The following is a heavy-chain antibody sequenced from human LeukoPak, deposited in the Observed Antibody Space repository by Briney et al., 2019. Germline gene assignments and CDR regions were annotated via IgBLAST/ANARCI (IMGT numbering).Heavy chain of an antibody. CDR3: AKAPPSSYYYYYGMDV. D-gene: IGHD6-13*01. V-gene: IGHV3-23*01. CDR1: GFTLSSYA. Sequence: PGGSLRFSCAASGFTLSSYAMSWVRQAPGKGLEWVSAISGSGGSTYYADSVKGRFTISRDISKNTLYLQMNSLRAEDTAVYYCAKAPPSSYYYYYGMDVWGQGTTVTVSS. J-gene: IGHJ6*02. CDR2: ISGSGGST.